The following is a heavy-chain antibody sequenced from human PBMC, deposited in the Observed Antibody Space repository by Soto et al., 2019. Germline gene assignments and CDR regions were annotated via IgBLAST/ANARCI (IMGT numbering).Heavy chain of an antibody. V-gene: IGHV1-18*01. CDR1: GSAFTTYG. CDR3: ARISPDYAMDA. J-gene: IGHJ6*02. Sequence: AAVKVSCKAVGSAFTTYGISWVRQAAGQGLEGRGWSNAYNRNTNYPDQLQGRLTRTTDTPTSTAYVDLRSLMSDDTAVYYSARISPDYAMDALGQGTTVTVSS. CDR2: SNAYNRNT.